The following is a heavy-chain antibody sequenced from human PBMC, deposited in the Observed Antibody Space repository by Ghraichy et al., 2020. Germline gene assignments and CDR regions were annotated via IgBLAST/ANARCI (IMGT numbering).Heavy chain of an antibody. Sequence: GGSLRLSCAASGFTFSSYSMNWVRQAPGKGLEWVSYISSSSSTIYYADSVKGRFTISRDNAKNSLYLQMNSLRDEDTAVYYCARGAIVGAMKSLVAFDIWGQGPMVTVSS. CDR3: ARGAIVGAMKSLVAFDI. CDR1: GFTFSSYS. D-gene: IGHD1-26*01. V-gene: IGHV3-48*02. CDR2: ISSSSSTI. J-gene: IGHJ3*02.